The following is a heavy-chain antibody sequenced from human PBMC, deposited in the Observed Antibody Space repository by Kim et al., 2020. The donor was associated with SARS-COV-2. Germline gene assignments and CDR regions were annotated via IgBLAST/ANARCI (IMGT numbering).Heavy chain of an antibody. D-gene: IGHD2-15*01. J-gene: IGHJ3*02. CDR3: ARSYCSGGSCYSVFAFDI. Sequence: KGRFTISRDNFKNSLYLHMNSLRAEDTAVYYCARSYCSGGSCYSVFAFDIWGQGTMVTVSS. V-gene: IGHV3-11*03.